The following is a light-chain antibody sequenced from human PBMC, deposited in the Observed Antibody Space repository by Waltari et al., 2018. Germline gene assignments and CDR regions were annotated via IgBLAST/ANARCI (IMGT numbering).Light chain of an antibody. CDR3: QQYYSTPPT. CDR1: QTVFYSSTNKNY. J-gene: IGKJ2*01. V-gene: IGKV4-1*01. Sequence: DIVMTQSPDSLAVSLGAGATVPSKSSQTVFYSSTNKNYLAWYQQKPGQPPKLLLYWASTRESGVPDRFSGSGSETDFTLTISSLQAEDVAVYYCQQYYSTPPTFGQGTKLEI. CDR2: WAS.